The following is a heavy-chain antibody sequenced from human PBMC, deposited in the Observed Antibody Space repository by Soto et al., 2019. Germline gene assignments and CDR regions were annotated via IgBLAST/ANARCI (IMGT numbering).Heavy chain of an antibody. Sequence: PGESLKISCKVSGYSFSSFWITWVRQMPGKGLEWMGRIDPSDSYANYSPSFQGHVTFSADKSINTAYLQWSSLKASDTAMYYCGRVRVDKAEGWFDPWGQGTPVTVSS. D-gene: IGHD5-18*01. V-gene: IGHV5-10-1*01. CDR3: GRVRVDKAEGWFDP. J-gene: IGHJ5*02. CDR2: IDPSDSYA. CDR1: GYSFSSFW.